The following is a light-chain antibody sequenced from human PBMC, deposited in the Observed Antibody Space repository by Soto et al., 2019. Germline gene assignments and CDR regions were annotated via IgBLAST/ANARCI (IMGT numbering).Light chain of an antibody. CDR1: QSVSSN. Sequence: EIVLTQSPGTLSVSPGERATLSCRASQSVSSNLAWYQQKPGQAPRLLIYDASNRATGIPDRFSGSGSGTDFTLTISRLQSEDFAVYYCQQYNNWPLTFGGGTKVDIK. J-gene: IGKJ4*01. CDR2: DAS. CDR3: QQYNNWPLT. V-gene: IGKV3D-15*01.